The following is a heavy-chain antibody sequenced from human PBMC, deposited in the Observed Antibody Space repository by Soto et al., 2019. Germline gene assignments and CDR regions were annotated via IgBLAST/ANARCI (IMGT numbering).Heavy chain of an antibody. D-gene: IGHD3-22*01. V-gene: IGHV4-30-2*01. CDR2: IYHSGST. CDR3: ARGGGPTGAYDSSGYYSMGDYGMDV. Sequence: SETLSLTCAVSGGSISSGGYSWSWIRQPPGKGLEWIGYIYHSGSTYYNPPLKSRVTISVDRSKNQFSLKLSSVTAADTAVYYCARGGGPTGAYDSSGYYSMGDYGMDVWCQGTTVTVSS. J-gene: IGHJ6*02. CDR1: GGSISSGGYS.